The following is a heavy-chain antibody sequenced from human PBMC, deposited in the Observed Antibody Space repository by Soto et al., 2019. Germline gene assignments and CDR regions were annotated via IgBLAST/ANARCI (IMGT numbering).Heavy chain of an antibody. CDR1: GFTFSSYA. CDR3: AKDTDIVVVPAALADY. D-gene: IGHD2-2*01. CDR2: ISGSGGST. V-gene: IGHV3-23*01. Sequence: PGGSLRLSCAASGFTFSSYAMSWVRQAPGKGLEWVSAISGSGGSTYYADSVKGRFTISRDNSKNTLYLQMNSLRAEDTAVYYCAKDTDIVVVPAALADYWGQGTLVTVSS. J-gene: IGHJ4*02.